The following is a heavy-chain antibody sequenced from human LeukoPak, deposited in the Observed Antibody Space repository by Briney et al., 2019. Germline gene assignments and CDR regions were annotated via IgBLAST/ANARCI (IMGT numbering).Heavy chain of an antibody. CDR2: ISYDGSNK. Sequence: GRSLRLSCAASGFTFSSYGMHWVRQAPGKGLEWVAVISYDGSNKYYADSVKGRFTISRDNSKNTLYLQMNSLRAEDTAVYYCAKEGGRFIYYYYGMDVWGQGTTVTVSS. V-gene: IGHV3-30*18. CDR1: GFTFSSYG. CDR3: AKEGGRFIYYYYGMDV. D-gene: IGHD2-15*01. J-gene: IGHJ6*02.